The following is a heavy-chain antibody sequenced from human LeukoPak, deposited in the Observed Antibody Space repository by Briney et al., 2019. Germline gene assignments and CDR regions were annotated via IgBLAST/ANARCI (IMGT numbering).Heavy chain of an antibody. V-gene: IGHV3-43D*03. CDR1: GFTFDDYA. J-gene: IGHJ4*02. CDR2: ISWDGGST. CDR3: AKDYSSGWYGGFDY. D-gene: IGHD6-19*01. Sequence: GGSLRLSCAASGFTFDDYAMHRVRQAPGKGLECVSLISWDGGSTYYADSVKGRFTISRDNRKNSLYLQMNSQRAEDTALYFCAKDYSSGWYGGFDYWGQGTLVTVSS.